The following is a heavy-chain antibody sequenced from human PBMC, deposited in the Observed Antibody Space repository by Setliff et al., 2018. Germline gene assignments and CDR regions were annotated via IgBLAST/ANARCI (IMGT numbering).Heavy chain of an antibody. D-gene: IGHD2-15*01. J-gene: IGHJ4*02. Sequence: SVKVSCKASGYTFTDYGISWVRQAPGQGLEWIGAIIPIFGTPNYAQNFQDRVTITADISTTTVFMEMSSLRSDDTAVYYCARDGAYCSGGSCYSFDYWGPGTPVTVSS. V-gene: IGHV1-69*06. CDR2: IIPIFGTP. CDR1: GYTFTDYG. CDR3: ARDGAYCSGGSCYSFDY.